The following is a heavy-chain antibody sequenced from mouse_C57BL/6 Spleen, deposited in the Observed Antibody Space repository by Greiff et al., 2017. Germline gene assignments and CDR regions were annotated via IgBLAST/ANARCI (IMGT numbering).Heavy chain of an antibody. Sequence: VQLQQPGAELVKPGASVKLSCKASGYTFTSYWMHWVKQRTGQGLEWIGMIHPNSGSTNYNEKFKSKATLTVDKSSSTAYMQLSSLPSEDSAVYYCAREDDGSTYWYFDVWGTGTTVTVSS. CDR1: GYTFTSYW. CDR2: IHPNSGST. D-gene: IGHD1-1*01. V-gene: IGHV1-64*01. J-gene: IGHJ1*03. CDR3: AREDDGSTYWYFDV.